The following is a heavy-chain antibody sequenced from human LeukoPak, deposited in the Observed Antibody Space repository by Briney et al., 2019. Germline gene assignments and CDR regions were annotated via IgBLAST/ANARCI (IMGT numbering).Heavy chain of an antibody. CDR3: ARLLPHFPVGARYDFWSGYPDYFDY. CDR2: IYYSGST. J-gene: IGHJ4*02. D-gene: IGHD3-3*01. CDR1: GGSISSSSYY. V-gene: IGHV4-39*01. Sequence: SETLSLTCTVSGGSISSSSYYWGWIRQPPGKGLEWIGSIYYSGSTYYNPSLKSRVTISVDTSKNQFSLKLSSVTAADTAVYYCARLLPHFPVGARYDFWSGYPDYFDYWGQGTLVTVSS.